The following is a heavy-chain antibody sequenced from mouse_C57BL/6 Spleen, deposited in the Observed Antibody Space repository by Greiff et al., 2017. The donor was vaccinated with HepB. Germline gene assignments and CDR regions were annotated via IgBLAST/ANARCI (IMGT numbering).Heavy chain of an antibody. CDR2: ISYDGSN. CDR1: GYSITSGYY. Sequence: VQLKESGPGLVKPSQSLSLTCSVTGYSITSGYYWNWIRQFPGNKLEWMGYISYDGSNNYNPSLKNRISITRDTSKNQFFLKLNSVTTEDTATYYCAREGGTRRYAMDYWGQGTSVTVSS. V-gene: IGHV3-6*01. D-gene: IGHD3-3*01. J-gene: IGHJ4*01. CDR3: AREGGTRRYAMDY.